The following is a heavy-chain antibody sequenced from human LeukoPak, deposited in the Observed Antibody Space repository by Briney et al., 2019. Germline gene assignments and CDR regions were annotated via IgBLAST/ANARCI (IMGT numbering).Heavy chain of an antibody. J-gene: IGHJ6*02. Sequence: GGSLRLSCAASGFTVSSNYMSWVRQAPGKGLEWVSVIYSGGSTYYADSVKGRFTISRDNSKNTLYLQMNSLRAEDTAVYYCARGPRGGGDYYYYSMDVWGQGTTVTVSS. CDR2: IYSGGST. CDR3: ARGPRGGGDYYYYSMDV. D-gene: IGHD2-21*01. CDR1: GFTVSSNY. V-gene: IGHV3-66*02.